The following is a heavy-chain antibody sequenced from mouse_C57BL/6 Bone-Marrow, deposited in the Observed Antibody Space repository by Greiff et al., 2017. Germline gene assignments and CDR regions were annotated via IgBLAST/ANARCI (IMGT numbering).Heavy chain of an antibody. J-gene: IGHJ2*01. V-gene: IGHV1-74*01. CDR2: IHPSGSDT. CDR3: ALLLRSYYVDC. Sequence: VQLQQPGAELVKPGASVKVSCKASGYTFTSYWMNWVKQRPGQGLEWIGRIHPSGSDTNYNQKFKGKATLTVDKSSSTAYMQLRSLTSEDSAFYYCALLLRSYYVDCWGQGTTRTVSS. D-gene: IGHD1-1*01. CDR1: GYTFTSYW.